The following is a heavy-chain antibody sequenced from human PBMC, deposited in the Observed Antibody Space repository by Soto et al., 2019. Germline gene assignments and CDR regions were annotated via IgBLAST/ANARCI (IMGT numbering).Heavy chain of an antibody. CDR2: IHYSGST. Sequence: QLQLQESGPGLVKPSETLSLTCTVSGDSVTISDYYWGWIRQPPGKGLEWTGSIHYSGSTYYNPSLKSRVTISGDTSKKQFSLKLTSVTAADAAVYYCAAHDSGGYYAEYWGQGTLVTVSA. CDR1: GDSVTISDYY. J-gene: IGHJ4*02. CDR3: AAHDSGGYYAEY. V-gene: IGHV4-39*01. D-gene: IGHD3-22*01.